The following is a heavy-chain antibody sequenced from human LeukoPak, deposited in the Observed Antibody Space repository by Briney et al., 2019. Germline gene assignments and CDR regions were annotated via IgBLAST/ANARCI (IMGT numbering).Heavy chain of an antibody. V-gene: IGHV3-30-3*01. CDR1: GFTFSSYA. CDR3: AKGEDSSGLDPPDY. D-gene: IGHD6-19*01. J-gene: IGHJ4*02. CDR2: ISYDGSNK. Sequence: GGSLRLSCAASGFTFSSYAMHWVRQAPGKGLEWVAVISYDGSNKYYADSVKGRFTISRDNSKNTLYLQMNSLRAEDTAVYYCAKGEDSSGLDPPDYWGQGTLVTVSS.